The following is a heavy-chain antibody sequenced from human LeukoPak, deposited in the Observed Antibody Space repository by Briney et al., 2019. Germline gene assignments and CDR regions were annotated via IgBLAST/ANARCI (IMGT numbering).Heavy chain of an antibody. V-gene: IGHV3-74*01. J-gene: IGHJ4*02. CDR1: GFTFSTYW. D-gene: IGHD2/OR15-2a*01. CDR2: INRDGSHT. Sequence: GGSLRLSCAASGFTFSTYWMHWVRQAPGKGPAWVSRINRDGSHTSYADSVKGRFTISRDNAKNTLYLQMNSLRAEDTAVYYCVRDLEIVITPGDDFDYWGQGTLVTVSS. CDR3: VRDLEIVITPGDDFDY.